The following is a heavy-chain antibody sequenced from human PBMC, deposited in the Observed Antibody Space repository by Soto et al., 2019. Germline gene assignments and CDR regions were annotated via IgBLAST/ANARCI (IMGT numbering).Heavy chain of an antibody. J-gene: IGHJ4*02. CDR1: GFTVSSNY. Sequence: EVQLVESGGGLVQPGGSLRLSCAASGFTVSSNYMSWVRQAPGKGLEWVSVIYSGGSTYYADSVKGRFTISRDNSKNTLYLQMNSLRAEDTAVYYCARASSKTRGTGQRVPAAEYLDYWGQGALVTVSS. D-gene: IGHD2-2*01. CDR3: ARASSKTRGTGQRVPAAEYLDY. CDR2: IYSGGST. V-gene: IGHV3-66*01.